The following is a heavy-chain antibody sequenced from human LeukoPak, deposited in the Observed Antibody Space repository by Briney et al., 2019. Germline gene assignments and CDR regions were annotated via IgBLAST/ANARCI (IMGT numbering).Heavy chain of an antibody. V-gene: IGHV3-74*01. D-gene: IGHD3-10*01. CDR3: AKVSSLSNY. CDR1: GFTFSNYW. J-gene: IGHJ4*02. Sequence: GGSLRLSCAASGFTFSNYWMHWVRQAPGKGLVWVSRINSDGINTSYADSVKGRFTISRDNAKNTLNLQMNSLRAEDTAVYYCAKVSSLSNYWGQGTLVTVSS. CDR2: INSDGINT.